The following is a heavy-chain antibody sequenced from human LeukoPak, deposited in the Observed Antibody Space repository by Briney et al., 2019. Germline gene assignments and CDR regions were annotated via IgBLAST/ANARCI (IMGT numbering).Heavy chain of an antibody. Sequence: PSETLSLTCGVSGRSINNNKWWSWVRQPPGKGLEWIGEIFQSGSTNYNPSLKSRVTISVDKTKNQLSLKLTSVTAADTAVYYCARGVRRDAFDIWGQGTMVTVSS. CDR3: ARGVRRDAFDI. J-gene: IGHJ3*02. CDR2: IFQSGST. V-gene: IGHV4/OR15-8*01. CDR1: GRSINNNKW.